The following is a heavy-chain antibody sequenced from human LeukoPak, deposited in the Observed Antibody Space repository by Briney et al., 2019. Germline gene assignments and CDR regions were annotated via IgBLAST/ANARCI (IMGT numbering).Heavy chain of an antibody. V-gene: IGHV3-15*01. D-gene: IGHD1-14*01. Sequence: GGSLRLSCAAPVITFTIAWMGWVRHSPGKGLERVCRIKSKTDGGTTDYAAPVRGRFTISTDDSKITSYLQMNNLKIEDTAVYYCTTDGGITIRPLFDFWGQGTLVTVSS. CDR3: TTDGGITIRPLFDF. CDR1: VITFTIAW. CDR2: IKSKTDGGTT. J-gene: IGHJ4*02.